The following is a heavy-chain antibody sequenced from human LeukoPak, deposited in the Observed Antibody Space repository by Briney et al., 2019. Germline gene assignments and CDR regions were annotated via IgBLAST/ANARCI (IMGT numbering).Heavy chain of an antibody. V-gene: IGHV3-48*03. Sequence: PGGSLRLSCAASGFTFSSYEMNWVRQAPGKGLEWVSYISSSGSTIYYADSVKGRFTISGDNAKNSLYLQMNSLRAEDTAVYYCARVMYDILTNYGMDVWGQGTMVTVSS. CDR3: ARVMYDILTNYGMDV. J-gene: IGHJ6*02. D-gene: IGHD3-9*01. CDR2: ISSSGSTI. CDR1: GFTFSSYE.